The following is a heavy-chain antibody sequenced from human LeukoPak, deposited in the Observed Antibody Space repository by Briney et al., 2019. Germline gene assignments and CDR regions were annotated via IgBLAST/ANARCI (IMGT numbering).Heavy chain of an antibody. CDR1: GYTFTSYG. V-gene: IGHV1-18*01. Sequence: ASVKLSCKASGYTFTSYGISSVRQAPGPGLEWLGWISAYNGNTNYAQKLQGRVTMTTDTSTSTGYMELRSLRSDDTAVYYCARVVPGDSSGYCLNYFDYWGQGTLVTVSS. J-gene: IGHJ4*02. D-gene: IGHD3-22*01. CDR2: ISAYNGNT. CDR3: ARVVPGDSSGYCLNYFDY.